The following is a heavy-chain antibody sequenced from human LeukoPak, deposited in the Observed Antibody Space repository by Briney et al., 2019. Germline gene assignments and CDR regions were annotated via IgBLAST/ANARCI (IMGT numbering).Heavy chain of an antibody. J-gene: IGHJ4*02. Sequence: SETLSLTCTVSGGSISSSSYYWGWIRQPPGKGLEWIGSIYYSGSTYYNPSLKSRVTISVDTSKYQFSLKLSSVTAADTAVYYCARQEVRGVIITLDYWGQGTLVTVSS. CDR1: GGSISSSSYY. CDR2: IYYSGST. CDR3: ARQEVRGVIITLDY. D-gene: IGHD3-10*01. V-gene: IGHV4-39*01.